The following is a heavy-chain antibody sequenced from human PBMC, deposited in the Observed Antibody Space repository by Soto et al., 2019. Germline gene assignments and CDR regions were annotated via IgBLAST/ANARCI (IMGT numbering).Heavy chain of an antibody. D-gene: IGHD3-9*01. CDR3: AKDRPPDGIWTFDS. V-gene: IGHV3-23*05. CDR1: GFTFINYA. CDR2: IHIGRSK. J-gene: IGHJ4*02. Sequence: GGSLRLSCAASGFTFINYAMAWVLQAPGKGLEWVSEIHIGRSKVYADSMKGRVTISRDNSKNTLYLQMNSLRVEDTALYYCAKDRPPDGIWTFDSWGQGTMVTVSS.